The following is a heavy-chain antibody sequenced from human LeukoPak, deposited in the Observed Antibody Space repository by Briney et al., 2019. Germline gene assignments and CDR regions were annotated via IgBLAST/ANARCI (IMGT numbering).Heavy chain of an antibody. D-gene: IGHD3-16*01. V-gene: IGHV3-30*04. CDR2: ISYDVSKT. Sequence: GGSLRLSCAASGFTFSTYAMHWVRQAPGKGLEWVAVISYDVSKTYYADPVKGRFSISRDSSKNTLYLQMNSLRAEDTAVYYCARGSGFTYAFTGRERTKSRLDYWGQGTLVTVSS. CDR3: ARGSGFTYAFTGRERTKSRLDY. J-gene: IGHJ4*02. CDR1: GFTFSTYA.